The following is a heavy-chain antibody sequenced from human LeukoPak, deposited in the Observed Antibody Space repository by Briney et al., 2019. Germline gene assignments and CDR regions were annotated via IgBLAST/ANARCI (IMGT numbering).Heavy chain of an antibody. V-gene: IGHV1-24*01. CDR3: ATGPRGGYYTGHLDY. CDR1: GYTLTELS. D-gene: IGHD3-3*01. CDR2: FDPEDGET. Sequence: ASVKVSCKVSGYTLTELSMHWVRQAPGKGLEWMGGFDPEDGETIYAQKFQGRVTMTEDTSTDTAYTELSSLRSEDTAVYYCATGPRGGYYTGHLDYWGQGTLVTVSS. J-gene: IGHJ4*02.